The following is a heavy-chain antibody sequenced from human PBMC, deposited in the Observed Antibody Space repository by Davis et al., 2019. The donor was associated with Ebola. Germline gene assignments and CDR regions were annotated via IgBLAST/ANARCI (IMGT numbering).Heavy chain of an antibody. D-gene: IGHD1-7*01. CDR3: ARSAGTTVYFDY. Sequence: KVSCKGSGYRFTSYWIGWVRQMPGKGLEWMGIIYPDDSDTRYSPSFQGQVTISADESISTAYLQWSSLKASDTAMYYCARSAGTTVYFDYWGQGTLVTVSS. J-gene: IGHJ4*02. CDR2: IYPDDSDT. CDR1: GYRFTSYW. V-gene: IGHV5-51*01.